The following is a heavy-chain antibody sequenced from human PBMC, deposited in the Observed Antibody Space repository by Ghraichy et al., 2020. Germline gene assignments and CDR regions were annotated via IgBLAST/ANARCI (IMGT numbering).Heavy chain of an antibody. CDR2: IRSKANSYAT. Sequence: GGSLRLSCAASGFTFSGSAMHWVRQASGKGLEWVGRIRSKANSYATAYAASVKGRFTISRDDSKNTAYLQMNSLKTEDTAVYYCTGQYCSGGSCYNFYWGQGTLVTVSS. D-gene: IGHD2-15*01. V-gene: IGHV3-73*01. CDR1: GFTFSGSA. CDR3: TGQYCSGGSCYNFY. J-gene: IGHJ4*02.